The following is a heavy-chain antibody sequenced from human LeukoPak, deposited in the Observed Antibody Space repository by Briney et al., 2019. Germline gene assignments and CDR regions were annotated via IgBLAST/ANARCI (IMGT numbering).Heavy chain of an antibody. CDR2: ISYEGSTE. Sequence: GGSLRLSCAASGFTFSSYAMSWVRQAPGKGLEWVAFISYEGSTEYYAESVKGRFTVSRDNSKNTLYLQVNSLRAEDTAVCYCARDLSGRYVWDYWGQGTLVSVSS. J-gene: IGHJ4*02. CDR1: GFTFSSYA. D-gene: IGHD1-26*01. V-gene: IGHV3-30*03. CDR3: ARDLSGRYVWDY.